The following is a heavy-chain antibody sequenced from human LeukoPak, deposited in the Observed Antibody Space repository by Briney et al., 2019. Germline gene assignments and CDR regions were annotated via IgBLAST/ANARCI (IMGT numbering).Heavy chain of an antibody. D-gene: IGHD2-2*01. V-gene: IGHV4-61*02. Sequence: PSETLSLTCTVSGDSISGANYYWTWIRQPADKGLEWIGRISTSGSTSYDPSLKSRVTISVDTSKNQFFLNLNSVTAADTAVYYCARVVDCSSTSCTTTRFDPWGQGTLVTVSS. CDR2: ISTSGST. J-gene: IGHJ5*02. CDR3: ARVVDCSSTSCTTTRFDP. CDR1: GDSISGANYY.